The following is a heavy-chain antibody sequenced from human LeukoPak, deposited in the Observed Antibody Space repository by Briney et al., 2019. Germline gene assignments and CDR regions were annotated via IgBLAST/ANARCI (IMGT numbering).Heavy chain of an antibody. D-gene: IGHD6-6*01. CDR2: ISGSGGST. CDR3: AKDQYGRDRATLFDY. CDR1: GFTFSSYA. V-gene: IGHV3-23*01. Sequence: LAGGSLRVSCAASGFTFSSYAMSWVRQAPGKGLEWVSAISGSGGSTYYADSVKGRFTISRDNSKNTLYLQMNSLRAEDTAVYYCAKDQYGRDRATLFDYWGQGTLVTVSS. J-gene: IGHJ4*02.